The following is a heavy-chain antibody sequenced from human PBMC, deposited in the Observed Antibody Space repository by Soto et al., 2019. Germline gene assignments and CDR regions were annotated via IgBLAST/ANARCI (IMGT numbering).Heavy chain of an antibody. CDR3: ARAGDIVVVVAATGNWFDP. Sequence: QVQLQQWGAGLLKPSETLSLTCAVYGGSFSGYYWSWIRQPPGKGLEWIGEINHSGSTNYNPSLKRRVTISVDTSKNQFSLKLSSVTAADTAVYYCARAGDIVVVVAATGNWFDPWGQGTLVTVSS. CDR2: INHSGST. V-gene: IGHV4-34*01. D-gene: IGHD2-15*01. CDR1: GGSFSGYY. J-gene: IGHJ5*02.